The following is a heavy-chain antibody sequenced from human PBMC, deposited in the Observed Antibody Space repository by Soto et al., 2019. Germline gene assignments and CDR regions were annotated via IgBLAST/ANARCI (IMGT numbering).Heavy chain of an antibody. Sequence: VQLVESGGGVVQPGRSLRLSCAASGFTFSSYGMHWVRQAPGKGLEWVAVISYDGSNKYYADSVKGRFTISRDNSKNTLYLQMNSLRAEDTAVYYCARGSYSGNSGARFDYWGQGTLVTVSS. D-gene: IGHD1-26*01. V-gene: IGHV3-30*03. CDR1: GFTFSSYG. J-gene: IGHJ4*02. CDR2: ISYDGSNK. CDR3: ARGSYSGNSGARFDY.